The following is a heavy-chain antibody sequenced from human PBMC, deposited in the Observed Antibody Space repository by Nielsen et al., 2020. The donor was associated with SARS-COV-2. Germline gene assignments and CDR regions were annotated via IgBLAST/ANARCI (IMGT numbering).Heavy chain of an antibody. CDR1: GFTFDAYA. D-gene: IGHD5-18*01. J-gene: IGHJ4*02. CDR3: ASLRSIGGYSYGYSY. Sequence: SLRLSCAASGFTFDAYAFHWVRQAPGKGLEWVSGISWNSGSIGYADSVKGRFTISRDNAKNSLYLQMNSLRAEDTALYYCASLRSIGGYSYGYSYWGQGTLVTVSS. V-gene: IGHV3-9*01. CDR2: ISWNSGSI.